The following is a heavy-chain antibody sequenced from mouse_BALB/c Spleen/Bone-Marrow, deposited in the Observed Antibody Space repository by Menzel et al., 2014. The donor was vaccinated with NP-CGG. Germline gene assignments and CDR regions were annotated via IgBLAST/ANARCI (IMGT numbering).Heavy chain of an antibody. V-gene: IGHV1-54*01. CDR3: VRHYFDY. J-gene: IGHJ2*01. CDR2: INPGSGGT. Sequence: LQLQQSGAELVRPGTSVKVSCKASGYAFTNYLIEWVKQRPGQGLEWIGVINPGSGGTNYNEKFKGKATLTADKSSSTAYMQLSSLTSDDSAVYFCVRHYFDYWGQGTTLTVSS. CDR1: GYAFTNYL.